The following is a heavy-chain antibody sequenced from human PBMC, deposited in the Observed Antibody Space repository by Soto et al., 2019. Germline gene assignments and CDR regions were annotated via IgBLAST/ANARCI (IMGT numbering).Heavy chain of an antibody. CDR3: VREGMPACSDTSCLRPGEN. D-gene: IGHD2-2*01. V-gene: IGHV3-74*01. J-gene: IGHJ4*02. Sequence: EVQLVESGGGLVQPGGSLRLSCAASGFTFTSYWMHWVRQAPGKGLVWVSRVNGDGSITSYADSVEGRFTISRDNAKNTLDLQMNSLRVEDTAVYYCVREGMPACSDTSCLRPGENWGQGILVTVSS. CDR1: GFTFTSYW. CDR2: VNGDGSIT.